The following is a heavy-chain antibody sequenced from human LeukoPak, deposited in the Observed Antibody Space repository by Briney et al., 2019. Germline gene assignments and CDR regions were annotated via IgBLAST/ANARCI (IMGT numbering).Heavy chain of an antibody. CDR3: ASDSVYCSSTSCYPSGWFDP. Sequence: GASVKVSCKASGYTFTSYGISWVRQAPGQGLEWMGWISAYNGNTNYAQKLQGRVTMTTDTSTSTAYMELRSLRSDDTAVYYCASDSVYCSSTSCYPSGWFDPWGQGTLVTVSS. CDR2: ISAYNGNT. J-gene: IGHJ5*02. CDR1: GYTFTSYG. V-gene: IGHV1-18*01. D-gene: IGHD2-2*01.